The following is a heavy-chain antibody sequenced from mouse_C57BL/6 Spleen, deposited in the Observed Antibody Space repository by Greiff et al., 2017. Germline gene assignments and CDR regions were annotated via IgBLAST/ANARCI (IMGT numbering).Heavy chain of an antibody. D-gene: IGHD1-1*01. J-gene: IGHJ3*01. CDR2: IDPSDSET. CDR3: ADGSSYPAWFAY. V-gene: IGHV1-52*01. CDR1: GYTFTSYW. Sequence: VQLQQPGAELVRPGSSVKLSCKASGYTFTSYWMHWVKQRPIQGLEWIGNIDPSDSETHYNQKFKGKATLTVDKSSSTAFMQLSSLTSEDSAVYYCADGSSYPAWFAYWGQGTLVTVSA.